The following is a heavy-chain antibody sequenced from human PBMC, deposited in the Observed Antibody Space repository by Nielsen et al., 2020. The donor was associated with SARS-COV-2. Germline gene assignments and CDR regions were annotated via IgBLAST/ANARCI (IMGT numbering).Heavy chain of an antibody. V-gene: IGHV3-48*03. CDR1: GFTFSSYE. CDR3: ARQPFLLSWFDP. Sequence: GESLKISCVVSGFTFSSYEMNWVRQAPGKGLEWVSYISSSGSTIYYADSVKGRFTISRDNAKNSLYLQMNSLRAEDTAVYYCARQPFLLSWFDPWGQGTLVTVSS. J-gene: IGHJ5*02. D-gene: IGHD2/OR15-2a*01. CDR2: ISSSGSTI.